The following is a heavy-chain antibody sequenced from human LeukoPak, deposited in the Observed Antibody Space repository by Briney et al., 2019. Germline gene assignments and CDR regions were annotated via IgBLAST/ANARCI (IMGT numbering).Heavy chain of an antibody. CDR3: ARVGPTMVRGDTNWFDP. J-gene: IGHJ5*02. CDR1: GYTFTSYA. V-gene: IGHV1-3*01. CDR2: INAGNGNT. Sequence: PSASVKVSCKASGYTFTSYAMHWVRQAPGQRLEWMGWINAGNGNTKYSQKFQGRVTITRDTSASTAYMELRSLRSDDTAVYYCARVGPTMVRGDTNWFDPWGQGTLVTVSS. D-gene: IGHD3-10*01.